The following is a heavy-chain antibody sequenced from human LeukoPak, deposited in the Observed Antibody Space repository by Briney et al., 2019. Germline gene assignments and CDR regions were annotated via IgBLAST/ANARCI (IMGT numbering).Heavy chain of an antibody. CDR1: GFNFRYFW. V-gene: IGHV3-7*01. CDR2: INHDGRET. J-gene: IGHJ4*02. CDR3: AREGSSGPYGDY. Sequence: PGGSLRLSCLGSGFNFRYFWMSWVRQAPGKGLEWVANINHDGRETYYADSVKGRFTISRDNAKNSLYLQMNSLRAEDTAVYYCAREGSSGPYGDYWGQGTLVTVSS. D-gene: IGHD6-19*01.